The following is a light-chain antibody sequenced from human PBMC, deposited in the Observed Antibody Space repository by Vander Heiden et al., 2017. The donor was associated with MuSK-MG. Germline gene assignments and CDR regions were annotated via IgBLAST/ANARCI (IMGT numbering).Light chain of an antibody. CDR3: QQDDNSPLT. V-gene: IGKV1-39*01. CDR2: AAS. Sequence: DIQMTQSPFSLSASVGDRVTITCRASQSISSYLNWYQQKPGKAPKLLIYAASTLQSGVPSRFSGSGSGTDFTFTISRLQPEDFATYYCQQDDNSPLTFGGGTKVESK. J-gene: IGKJ4*01. CDR1: QSISSY.